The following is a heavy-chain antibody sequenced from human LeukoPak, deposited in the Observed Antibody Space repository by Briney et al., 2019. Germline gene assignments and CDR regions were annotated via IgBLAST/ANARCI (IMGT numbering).Heavy chain of an antibody. J-gene: IGHJ4*02. CDR2: IYTSGGT. V-gene: IGHV4-4*07. Sequence: SETLSLTCTVSGGSISSYYWSWIRQPAGKGLEWIGRIYTSGGTNYNPSLKSRVTMSVDTSKNQFSLNLSSVTAADTAVYYCARDRRYYDFWSGYYAWGQGTLVTVSS. CDR3: ARDRRYYDFWSGYYA. CDR1: GGSISSYY. D-gene: IGHD3-3*01.